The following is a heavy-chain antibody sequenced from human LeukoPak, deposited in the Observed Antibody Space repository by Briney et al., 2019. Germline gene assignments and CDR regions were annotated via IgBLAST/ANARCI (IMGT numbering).Heavy chain of an antibody. CDR2: ISWNSGSI. V-gene: IGHV3-9*01. CDR3: ARDLVWNYVVSYYYMDV. D-gene: IGHD1-7*01. J-gene: IGHJ6*03. Sequence: PGGSLRLSCAASGFTFDDYAMHWVRQAPGKGLEWVSGISWNSGSIGYADSVKGRFTISRDNAKNSLYLQMNSLRAEDTAVYYCARDLVWNYVVSYYYMDVWGKGTTVTVSS. CDR1: GFTFDDYA.